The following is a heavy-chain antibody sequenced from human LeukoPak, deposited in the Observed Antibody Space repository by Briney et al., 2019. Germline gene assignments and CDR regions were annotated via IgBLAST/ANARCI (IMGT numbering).Heavy chain of an antibody. J-gene: IGHJ4*02. Sequence: GGSLRLSCAASGFTFSDYSMNWIRQAPGKGLEWVSSISSISGHIYYADSVKGRFTISRDNAKNSLYLQMNSLRDEDTAVYYCARVILRYFDWLLQRPLDYWGQGTLVTVSS. D-gene: IGHD3-9*01. V-gene: IGHV3-21*06. CDR1: GFTFSDYS. CDR2: ISSISGHI. CDR3: ARVILRYFDWLLQRPLDY.